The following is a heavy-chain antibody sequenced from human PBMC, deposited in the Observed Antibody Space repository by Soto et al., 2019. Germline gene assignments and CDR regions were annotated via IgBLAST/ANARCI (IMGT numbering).Heavy chain of an antibody. Sequence: EVQLLESGGGVVQPGGSLRLSCAASGFPFGENAMSWVRQAPGKGLEWVSGISDSGATTYYADSVRGRFTISRDNSKSTPYLQMKSPRAEGSASYYCAKEDTSSGALDYWGEGVLVTVSS. CDR2: ISDSGATT. CDR3: AKEDTSSGALDY. J-gene: IGHJ4*02. V-gene: IGHV3-23*01. D-gene: IGHD6-19*01. CDR1: GFPFGENA.